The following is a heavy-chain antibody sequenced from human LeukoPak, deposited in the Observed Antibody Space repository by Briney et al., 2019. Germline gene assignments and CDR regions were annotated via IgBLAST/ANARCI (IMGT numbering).Heavy chain of an antibody. J-gene: IGHJ5*01. Sequence: GGSLRLSCAASGFTFSSYGMSWVRQAPGKGLEWVSAISGSGGRTFYADSVQGRFSISRDNSRNTLYLQMNSLRAEDTAIYYCAKAAGGREMNWFDSWGQGTLVTVSS. V-gene: IGHV3-23*01. CDR2: ISGSGGRT. CDR3: AKAAGGREMNWFDS. D-gene: IGHD5-24*01. CDR1: GFTFSSYG.